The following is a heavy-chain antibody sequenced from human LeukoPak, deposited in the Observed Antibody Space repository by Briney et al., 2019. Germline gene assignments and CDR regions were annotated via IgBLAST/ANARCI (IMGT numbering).Heavy chain of an antibody. J-gene: IGHJ4*02. Sequence: SQTLSLTCTVSGGSISSGNYYWSWIRQPAGKGLEWIGRIYTSGSTNYNPSLKSRVTISVDTSKNQFSLKLSSVTAADTAVYYCARSGYSSSYDDYWGQGTLVTVSS. CDR2: IYTSGST. V-gene: IGHV4-61*02. D-gene: IGHD6-13*01. CDR3: ARSGYSSSYDDY. CDR1: GGSISSGNYY.